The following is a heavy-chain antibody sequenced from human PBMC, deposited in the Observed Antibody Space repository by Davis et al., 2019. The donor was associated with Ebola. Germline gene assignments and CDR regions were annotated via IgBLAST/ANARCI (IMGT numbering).Heavy chain of an antibody. V-gene: IGHV3-74*01. CDR1: GFTFSSYW. J-gene: IGHJ6*02. Sequence: HTGGSLRLSCAASGFTFSSYWMYWVRQAPGKGLVWVSRINSEGSSTSYADSVKGRFTISRDNSKNTLYLQLDSLRAEDTAVYYCAKGSSLRTEVAGTTYMYYGMDAWGQGTTVIVSS. CDR2: INSEGSST. CDR3: AKGSSLRTEVAGTTYMYYGMDA. D-gene: IGHD6-19*01.